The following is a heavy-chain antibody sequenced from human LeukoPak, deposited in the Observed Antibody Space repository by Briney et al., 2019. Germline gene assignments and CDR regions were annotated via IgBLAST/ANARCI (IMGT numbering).Heavy chain of an antibody. V-gene: IGHV3-9*01. J-gene: IGHJ6*02. D-gene: IGHD1-26*01. CDR3: AKDNGVGFYYYYGMDV. CDR2: ISWNSGSI. Sequence: GGSLRLSCAASGFTFDDYAMHWVRQAPGKGLEWVSGISWNSGSIGYADSVKGRFTISRDNAKNSLYLQMNSLRAEDTALYYCAKDNGVGFYYYYGMDVWGQGTTVTVSS. CDR1: GFTFDDYA.